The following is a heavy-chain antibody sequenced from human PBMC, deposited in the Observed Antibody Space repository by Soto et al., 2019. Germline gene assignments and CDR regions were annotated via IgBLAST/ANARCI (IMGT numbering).Heavy chain of an antibody. V-gene: IGHV3-66*01. Sequence: PGGSLRLSCAASWLTVSRNYMCWVRQAPGKGLEWVSVIYSGGTTYYADSVKGRFTISRDNSENTLYLQMNSLRAEDTAVYYCARDSSNYGSGNYYKVSDYWGQGT. CDR3: ARDSSNYGSGNYYKVSDY. CDR2: IYSGGTT. D-gene: IGHD3-10*01. CDR1: WLTVSRNY. J-gene: IGHJ4*02.